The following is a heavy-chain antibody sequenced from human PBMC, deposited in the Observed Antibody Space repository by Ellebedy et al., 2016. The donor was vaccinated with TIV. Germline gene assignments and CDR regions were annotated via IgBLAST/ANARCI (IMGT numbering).Heavy chain of an antibody. CDR2: IHTGGDT. Sequence: GGSLRFSCAASGFTVSYTYMSWVRQAPGKGLEWVSVIHTGGDTYYADSVKGRFTISRDSSKNTLFLQMNSLRAEDTAMYYCARRITGTYGDDAFDIWGQGTMVTVSS. D-gene: IGHD1-20*01. CDR3: ARRITGTYGDDAFDI. V-gene: IGHV3-53*01. J-gene: IGHJ3*02. CDR1: GFTVSYTY.